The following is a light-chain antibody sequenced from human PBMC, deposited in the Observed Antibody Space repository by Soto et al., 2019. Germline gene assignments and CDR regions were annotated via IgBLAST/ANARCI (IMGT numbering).Light chain of an antibody. CDR3: TSYTTNKAPL. CDR1: SSNVGGYNY. J-gene: IGLJ2*01. V-gene: IGLV2-14*03. CDR2: DVT. Sequence: QSALTQPASVSGSPGQSITISCTGTSSNVGGYNYVSWYQQHPGKAPKLMIYDVTSRPSGVSNRFSGNKSGNTASLIIAGLLAEDEADYYCTSYTTNKAPLFGGGTKVTVL.